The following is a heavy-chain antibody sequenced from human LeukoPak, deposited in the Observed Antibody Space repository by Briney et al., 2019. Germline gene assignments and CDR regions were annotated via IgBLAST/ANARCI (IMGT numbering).Heavy chain of an antibody. Sequence: GGSLRLSRAASGFTFDDYAMHWVRQAPGKGLEWVSGISWNSGSIGYADSVKGRFTISRDNAKNSLYLQMNSLRAEDTALYYCAKDRGSSGWWYFDYWGQGTLVTVSS. CDR2: ISWNSGSI. V-gene: IGHV3-9*01. CDR3: AKDRGSSGWWYFDY. J-gene: IGHJ4*02. CDR1: GFTFDDYA. D-gene: IGHD6-19*01.